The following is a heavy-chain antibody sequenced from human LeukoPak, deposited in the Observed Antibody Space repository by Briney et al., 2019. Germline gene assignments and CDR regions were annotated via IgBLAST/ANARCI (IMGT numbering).Heavy chain of an antibody. D-gene: IGHD6-19*01. J-gene: IGHJ4*02. CDR2: INPNSGGT. CDR3: ARELSSGWTRYFDY. Sequence: ASVKVSCKASGYTFTGYYMHWVRQAPGQGLEWMGWINPNSGGTNYAQKFQGRVTMTRDTSISTVYMELSRLRSDDTAVYYCARELSSGWTRYFDYWGQGTLVTVSS. V-gene: IGHV1-2*02. CDR1: GYTFTGYY.